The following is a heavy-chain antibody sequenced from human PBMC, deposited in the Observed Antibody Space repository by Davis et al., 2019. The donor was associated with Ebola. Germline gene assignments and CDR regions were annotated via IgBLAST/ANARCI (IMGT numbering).Heavy chain of an antibody. CDR3: AKDDSGSIDY. Sequence: GESLKISCAASGFIFDNYGMHWVRQAPGKGLEWVAVISYDATDKFYADSVKGRFSISRDNSKNTLYLQMNSVTAEDTAVYYCAKDDSGSIDYWGQGTLVTVSS. CDR2: ISYDATDK. V-gene: IGHV3-30*18. CDR1: GFIFDNYG. J-gene: IGHJ4*02. D-gene: IGHD1-26*01.